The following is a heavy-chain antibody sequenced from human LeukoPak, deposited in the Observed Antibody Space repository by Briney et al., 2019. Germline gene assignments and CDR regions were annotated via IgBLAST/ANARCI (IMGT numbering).Heavy chain of an antibody. V-gene: IGHV3-21*01. CDR3: ARVLVATTLASENWLDP. CDR1: GFSFSSHA. CDR2: ITSTRSDI. J-gene: IGHJ5*02. D-gene: IGHD5-12*01. Sequence: TGGSLRLSCEASGFSFSSHAMHWVRQAPGKGLEWVSSITSTRSDIYCADSVKGRFTISRDNARNSLFLQMNSLRAEDTAVYYCARVLVATTLASENWLDPWGQGTLVTVSS.